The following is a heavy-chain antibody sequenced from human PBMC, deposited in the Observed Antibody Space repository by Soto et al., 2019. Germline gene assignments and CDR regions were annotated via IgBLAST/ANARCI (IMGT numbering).Heavy chain of an antibody. V-gene: IGHV3-30-3*01. D-gene: IGHD6-13*01. J-gene: IGHJ5*02. CDR1: GFTFSSYA. Sequence: VQLVESGGGVVQPGRSLRLSCAASGFTFSSYAMHWVRQAPGKGLEWVAVISYDGSNKYYADSVKGRFTISRDNSKNTLYLQMNSLRAEDTAVYYCARGGYRRIAAAQGSWFDPWGQGTLVTVSS. CDR3: ARGGYRRIAAAQGSWFDP. CDR2: ISYDGSNK.